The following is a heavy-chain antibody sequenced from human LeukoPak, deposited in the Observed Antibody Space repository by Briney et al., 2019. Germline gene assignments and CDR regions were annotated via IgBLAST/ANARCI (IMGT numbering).Heavy chain of an antibody. J-gene: IGHJ4*02. CDR1: GFTFSSYG. CDR2: ISYDGSNK. D-gene: IGHD3-10*01. CDR3: AKDRSITMVRGVMRD. Sequence: GGSLRLSCAASGFTFSSYGMYWVRQAPGKGPEWVAVISYDGSNKYYADSVKGRFTISRDNSKNTLYLQMNSLRAEDTAVYYCAKDRSITMVRGVMRDWGQGTLVTVSS. V-gene: IGHV3-30*18.